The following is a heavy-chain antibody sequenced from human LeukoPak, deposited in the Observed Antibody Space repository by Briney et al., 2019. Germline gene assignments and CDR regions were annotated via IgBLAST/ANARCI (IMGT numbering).Heavy chain of an antibody. CDR3: ARRAGGYSHPYDY. CDR1: GFTVSSNY. J-gene: IGHJ4*02. V-gene: IGHV3-53*01. D-gene: IGHD4-23*01. CDR2: IYSGGNT. Sequence: GGSLRLSCVASGFTVSSNYMTWVRQAPGKGLEWVSVIYSGGNTYYAESVKGRFTISRDNSKNTLYLQMNSLRAEDTAVYYCARRAGGYSHPYDYWGQGILVTVSS.